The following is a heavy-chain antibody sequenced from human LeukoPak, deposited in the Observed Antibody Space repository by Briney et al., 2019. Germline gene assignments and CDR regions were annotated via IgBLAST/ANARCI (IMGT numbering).Heavy chain of an antibody. D-gene: IGHD5-24*01. CDR2: IKQDGSEK. CDR1: GFTFSSHW. V-gene: IGHV3-7*01. CDR3: GRDCEMPIIYFEN. J-gene: IGHJ4*01. Sequence: GGSLRLSCAVSGFTFSSHWMSWVPQAPGKGLEWVANIKQDGSEKYYVDSVKGRFTISRDNAKNSLFLQMNSLRVEDTAVYYCGRDCEMPIIYFENWGDGTLVTVSS.